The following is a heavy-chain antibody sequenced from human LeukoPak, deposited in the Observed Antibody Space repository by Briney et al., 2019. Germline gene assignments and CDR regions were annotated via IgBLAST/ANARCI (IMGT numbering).Heavy chain of an antibody. J-gene: IGHJ4*02. CDR3: AREAYCGGDCYSGFDY. D-gene: IGHD2-21*02. CDR1: GGSIDTYY. V-gene: IGHV4-59*01. CDR2: VFHTGST. Sequence: SETLSLTCTVSGGSIDTYYWNWIRQPPGKGLEWIGYVFHTGSTNYNPSLKSRVTISVDTSKNQFSLKLSSVTAADTAVYYCAREAYCGGDCYSGFDYWGQGTLVTVSS.